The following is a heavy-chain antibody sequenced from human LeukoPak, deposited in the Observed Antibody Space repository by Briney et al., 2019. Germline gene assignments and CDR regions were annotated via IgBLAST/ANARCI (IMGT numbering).Heavy chain of an antibody. Sequence: PGGSLRLSCAASGFTFSSYWVSWVRQAPGKGLEWVANIKQDGSEKYYVDSVKGRFTISRDNAKNSLYLQMNSLRAEDTAVYYCALSSSWYTVLDCWGQGTLVTVSS. J-gene: IGHJ4*02. CDR2: IKQDGSEK. V-gene: IGHV3-7*01. D-gene: IGHD6-13*01. CDR3: ALSSSWYTVLDC. CDR1: GFTFSSYW.